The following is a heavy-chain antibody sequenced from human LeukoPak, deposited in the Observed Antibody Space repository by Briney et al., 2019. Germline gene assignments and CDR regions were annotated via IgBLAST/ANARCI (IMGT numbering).Heavy chain of an antibody. D-gene: IGHD3-16*02. CDR3: ARDYGYQLTSHHFGY. CDR2: ISAYNGNT. J-gene: IGHJ4*02. Sequence: ASVKVSCKASGYTFTSYGISWVRQAPGQGLEWMGWISAYNGNTNYAQKFQGRVTMTTDTSTSTAYMGLRSLRSDDTAMYYCARDYGYQLTSHHFGYWGQGTLVTVSS. CDR1: GYTFTSYG. V-gene: IGHV1-18*01.